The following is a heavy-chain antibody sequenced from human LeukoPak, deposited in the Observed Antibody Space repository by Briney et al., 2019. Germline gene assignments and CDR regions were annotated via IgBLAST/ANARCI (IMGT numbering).Heavy chain of an antibody. CDR2: IYSSGRT. V-gene: IGHV4-39*01. J-gene: IGHJ6*03. CDR1: GGSISSDSYY. CDR3: AGNRADYGDYYYYYYMDV. Sequence: PSETLSLTCTVSGGSISSDSYYWGWIRHPPGKGLEWIGSIYSSGRTYYNPSLESRVTISLDTSKKQFYLKLSSVTAADTATFYCAGNRADYGDYYYYYYMDVWGKGTTVTVSS. D-gene: IGHD4-17*01.